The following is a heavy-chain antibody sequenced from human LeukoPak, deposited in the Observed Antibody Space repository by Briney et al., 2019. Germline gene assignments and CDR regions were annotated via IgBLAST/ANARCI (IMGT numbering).Heavy chain of an antibody. D-gene: IGHD1-26*01. CDR2: INSDGSST. CDR3: ARGPYEWELLQGLDY. J-gene: IGHJ4*02. Sequence: GRSLRLSCAASGFTFSSYWMHWVRQAPGKGLVWVSRINSDGSSTSYADSVKGRFTISRDNAKNTLYLQMNSLRAEDTAVYYCARGPYEWELLQGLDYWGQGTLVTVSS. V-gene: IGHV3-74*01. CDR1: GFTFSSYW.